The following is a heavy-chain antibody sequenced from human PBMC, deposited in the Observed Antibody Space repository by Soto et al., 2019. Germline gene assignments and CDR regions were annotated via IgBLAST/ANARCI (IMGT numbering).Heavy chain of an antibody. V-gene: IGHV5-51*01. D-gene: IGHD3-22*01. Sequence: LKVPYRGFGYSITSHCIRRVSKKPGKGLEWMGIIYPGDSDTRYSPSFQGQVTISADKSISTAYLQWSSLRAEDTAVYYCGRSLYYYDTGGLSYWGQGTLVTVSS. CDR2: IYPGDSDT. CDR3: GRSLYYYDTGGLSY. J-gene: IGHJ4*02. CDR1: GYSITSHC.